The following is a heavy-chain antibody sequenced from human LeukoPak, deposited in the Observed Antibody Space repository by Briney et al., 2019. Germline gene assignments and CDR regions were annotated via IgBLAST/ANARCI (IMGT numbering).Heavy chain of an antibody. CDR1: GFSFSSYH. CDR2: ISTASDYI. D-gene: IGHD1-26*01. V-gene: IGHV3-21*04. CDR3: AQWSRYFDY. J-gene: IGHJ4*02. Sequence: GGSLRLSCAASGFSFSSYHMNWVRQAPGKGLERVSSISTASDYIYYADSLKGRFTISRDNAKNSLYLQMNSLRAEDTALYFCAQWSRYFDYWGQGTLVTVSS.